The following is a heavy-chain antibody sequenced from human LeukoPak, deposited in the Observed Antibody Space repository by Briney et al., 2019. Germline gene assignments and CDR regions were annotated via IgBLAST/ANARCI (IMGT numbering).Heavy chain of an antibody. CDR1: GFTFSSYA. D-gene: IGHD5-24*01. V-gene: IGHV3-30-3*01. Sequence: PGGSLRLSCAASGFTFSSYAMHWVRQAPGKGLEWVAVISYDGSNKYYADSVKGRFTISRDNSKNTLYLQMNSLRAEDTAVYYCASIDGYNYEPDWGQGTLVTVSS. CDR2: ISYDGSNK. J-gene: IGHJ4*02. CDR3: ASIDGYNYEPD.